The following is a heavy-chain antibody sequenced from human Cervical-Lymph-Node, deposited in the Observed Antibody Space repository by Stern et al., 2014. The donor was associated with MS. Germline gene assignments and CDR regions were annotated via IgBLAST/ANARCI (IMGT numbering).Heavy chain of an antibody. CDR3: VKATGKYDFWSGQD. J-gene: IGHJ4*02. CDR1: GFTFDDSA. D-gene: IGHD3-3*01. V-gene: IGHV3-9*01. CDR2: ISWNGVNI. Sequence: QLVESGGGLVQPGRSLRLSCAASGFTFDDSAMHWVRQAPGKGPEWVAGISWNGVNIGYGDSVKGRFTISRDNAQKTLYLQMNSLRPEDTALYYCVKATGKYDFWSGQDWGQGTLVTVSS.